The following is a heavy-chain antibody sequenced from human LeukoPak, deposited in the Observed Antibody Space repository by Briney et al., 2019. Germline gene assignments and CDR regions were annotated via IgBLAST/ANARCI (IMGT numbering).Heavy chain of an antibody. V-gene: IGHV3-48*01. CDR3: ARVMGSSPDY. Sequence: PGGSLRLSCAASGFTFSSYAMSWVRQAPGKGLEWVSAISGSSSTIYYADSVKGRFTISRDNAKNSLYLQMNSLRAEDTAVYYCARVMGSSPDYWGQGTLVTVSS. J-gene: IGHJ4*02. CDR1: GFTFSSYA. CDR2: ISGSSSTI. D-gene: IGHD6-6*01.